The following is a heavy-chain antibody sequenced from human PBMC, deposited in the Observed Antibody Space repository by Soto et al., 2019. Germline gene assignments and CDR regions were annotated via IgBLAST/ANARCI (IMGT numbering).Heavy chain of an antibody. CDR2: ISGDSTSI. CDR1: GFTFSPYG. J-gene: IGHJ4*02. Sequence: PGGSLRLSCAASGFTFSPYGMNWVRQAPGKGLEWVSYISGDSTSIYYANSVKGRFTISRDNAKNSLYLQMNGLREEDTAVYYCAKARNSGTYYRALFDYWGQGRLLTVYS. V-gene: IGHV3-21*06. CDR3: AKARNSGTYYRALFDY. D-gene: IGHD1-26*01.